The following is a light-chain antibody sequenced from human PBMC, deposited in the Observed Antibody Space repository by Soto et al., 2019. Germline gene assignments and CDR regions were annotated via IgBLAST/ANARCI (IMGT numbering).Light chain of an antibody. Sequence: ESVLTQSPGTLSLSPGERATLSCRASQSVSSNYLAWYQQKPGQAPRLLIYGASTRATGIPDRFSGSGSGTDFTLTISRLEPEDSAVYYCQQYGSSGTFGQGTKVEIK. V-gene: IGKV3-20*01. CDR2: GAS. J-gene: IGKJ1*01. CDR3: QQYGSSGT. CDR1: QSVSSNY.